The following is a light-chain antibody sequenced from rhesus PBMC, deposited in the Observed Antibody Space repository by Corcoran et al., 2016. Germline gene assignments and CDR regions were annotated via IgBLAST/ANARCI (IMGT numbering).Light chain of an antibody. CDR1: QSVSSS. CDR3: QQYSNWPRT. V-gene: IGKV3-42*03. CDR2: GAS. J-gene: IGKJ1*01. Sequence: EIVLTQSPATLSLSPGERATLSCRASQSVSSSLAWYQQKPGEVPRLLINGASSRATGIPDRFSGSGSGTDFTLTISSLEPEDFAVYYCQQYSNWPRTVGQGTKVEIK.